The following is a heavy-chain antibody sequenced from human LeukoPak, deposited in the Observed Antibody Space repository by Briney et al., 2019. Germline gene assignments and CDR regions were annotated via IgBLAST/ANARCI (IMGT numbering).Heavy chain of an antibody. J-gene: IGHJ3*02. CDR3: ARRRPSPLRYFDWLSGGDAFDI. Sequence: SETLSLTCTVSGGSIGSYYWSWIRQPPGKGLEWIGYIYYSGSTNYNPSLKSRVTISVDTSKNQFSLKLSSVTAADTAVYYCARRRPSPLRYFDWLSGGDAFDIWGQGTMVTVSS. CDR1: GGSIGSYY. CDR2: IYYSGST. D-gene: IGHD3-9*01. V-gene: IGHV4-59*08.